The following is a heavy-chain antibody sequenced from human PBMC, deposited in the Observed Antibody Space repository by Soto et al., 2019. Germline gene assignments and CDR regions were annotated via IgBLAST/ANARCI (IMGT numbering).Heavy chain of an antibody. J-gene: IGHJ4*02. CDR3: AAGPGGPDGPGDY. V-gene: IGHV1-3*01. CDR2: INAGNGNT. D-gene: IGHD2-15*01. Sequence: QVQLVQSGDEVKKPGASVKVSCKASGYTFTSYAMHWVRQAPGQRLEWMGWINAGNGNTKYSQKFQGRVTITMDTSASTAYMELSSLRSEDTAVYYCAAGPGGPDGPGDYLGQGTLVTVSS. CDR1: GYTFTSYA.